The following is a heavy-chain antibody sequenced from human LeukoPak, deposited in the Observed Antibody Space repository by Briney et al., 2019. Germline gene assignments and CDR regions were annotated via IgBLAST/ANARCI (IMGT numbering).Heavy chain of an antibody. D-gene: IGHD6-13*01. CDR2: IHYSGST. V-gene: IGHV4-59*01. CDR1: GGSFSGYY. CDR3: ARLNRVAAAGPSYYHAMDV. Sequence: PSETLSLTCAVYGGSFSGYYWSWIRQPPGKGLEWIGYIHYSGSTNYNPSLKSRVTISVDTSKNQFSLRLTSVTAADTAVYYCARLNRVAAAGPSYYHAMDVWGQGTTVTVSS. J-gene: IGHJ6*02.